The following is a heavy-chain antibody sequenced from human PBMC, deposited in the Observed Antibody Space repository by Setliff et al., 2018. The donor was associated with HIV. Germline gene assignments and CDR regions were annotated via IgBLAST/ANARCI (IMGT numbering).Heavy chain of an antibody. CDR2: ITDSGSTT. V-gene: IGHV3-23*01. CDR3: AKDARWNYVGFDY. J-gene: IGHJ4*02. Sequence: GGSLRLSCATSGFTFSNFAMSWVRLTPGKGLEWVSGITDSGSTTYYDDSVKGRFTISRDNSKNTLYLQINSLRAEDTAVYYCAKDARWNYVGFDYWGQGTLVTVSS. CDR1: GFTFSNFA. D-gene: IGHD1-7*01.